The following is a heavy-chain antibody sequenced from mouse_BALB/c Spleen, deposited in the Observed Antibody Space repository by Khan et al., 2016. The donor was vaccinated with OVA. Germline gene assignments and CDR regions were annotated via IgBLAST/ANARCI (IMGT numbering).Heavy chain of an antibody. V-gene: IGHV3-2*02. CDR1: GYSITSEYA. CDR2: INYSGNT. D-gene: IGHD2-4*01. J-gene: IGHJ3*01. Sequence: EVQLQESGPGLVKPSQSLSLTCTATGYSITSEYAWNWIRQFPGNKLEWMGYINYSGNTKYNPSLKSRTSITRDTSKNQFFLQLNSVTTEDTATYYCERKDYYYYESFAYWGQGTLVTVSA. CDR3: ERKDYYYYESFAY.